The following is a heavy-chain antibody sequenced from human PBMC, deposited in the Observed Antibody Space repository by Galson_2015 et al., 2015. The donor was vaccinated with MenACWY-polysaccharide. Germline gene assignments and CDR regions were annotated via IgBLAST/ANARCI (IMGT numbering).Heavy chain of an antibody. V-gene: IGHV4-59*01. Sequence: SETLSLTCTVSGGSISSYYWNWIRQPPGKGLEWVGYINYSGSTNHNPSLKSRVTTSVDTSKNQFSLNLTSVTDADTAVYYCARAVAVAGQGRDLDLWGLGTLVTVSA. J-gene: IGHJ2*01. CDR1: GGSISSYY. D-gene: IGHD6-19*01. CDR3: ARAVAVAGQGRDLDL. CDR2: INYSGST.